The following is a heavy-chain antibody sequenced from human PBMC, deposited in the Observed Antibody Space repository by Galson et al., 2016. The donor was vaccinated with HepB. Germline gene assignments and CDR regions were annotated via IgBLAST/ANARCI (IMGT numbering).Heavy chain of an antibody. V-gene: IGHV3-23*01. J-gene: IGHJ4*02. D-gene: IGHD6-19*01. CDR1: GFTFSSYD. CDR3: AKGPGYDSGWEPLDY. CDR2: IIGSGGST. Sequence: SLRLSCAASGFTFSSYDMNWVRQAPGKGLEWVSGIIGSGGSTYYADSVKGRFTISRDNSKNTLFLHMNSLRPEDTAVYYCAKGPGYDSGWEPLDYWGQGTLVTVSS.